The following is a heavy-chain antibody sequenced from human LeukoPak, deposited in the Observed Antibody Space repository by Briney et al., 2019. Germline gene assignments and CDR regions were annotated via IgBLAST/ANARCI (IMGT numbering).Heavy chain of an antibody. V-gene: IGHV4-34*01. Sequence: SETLSLTCAVYGGSFSGYYWSWIRQPPGKGLEGIGEINHSGSTNYNPSLKSRVTISVDTSKNQFSLKLSSVTAADTAVYYCARTFSNQIDAFDIWGQGTMVTVSS. CDR3: ARTFSNQIDAFDI. D-gene: IGHD1-14*01. CDR2: INHSGST. CDR1: GGSFSGYY. J-gene: IGHJ3*02.